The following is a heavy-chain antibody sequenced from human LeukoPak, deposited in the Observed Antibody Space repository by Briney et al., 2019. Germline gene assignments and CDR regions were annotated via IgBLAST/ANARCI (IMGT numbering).Heavy chain of an antibody. J-gene: IGHJ4*02. CDR3: ACDRGVIPYFDY. Sequence: GGSLRLSCAASGFSFSSYEMNWVRQAPGKGLEWVAFIRYDGSNKYYADSVKGRFTISRDNSKNTLYLQMNSLRAEDTAVYYCACDRGVIPYFDYWGQGTLVTVSS. CDR2: IRYDGSNK. CDR1: GFSFSSYE. V-gene: IGHV3-30*02. D-gene: IGHD3-10*01.